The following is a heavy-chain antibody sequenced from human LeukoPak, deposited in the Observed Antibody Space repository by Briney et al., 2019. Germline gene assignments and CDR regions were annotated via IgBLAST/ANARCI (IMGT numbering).Heavy chain of an antibody. D-gene: IGHD3-10*01. J-gene: IGHJ4*02. CDR2: INHSGST. CDR1: GGSFSGYY. CDR3: ARDMVRGVHFDY. V-gene: IGHV4-34*01. Sequence: SETLSLTCAVYGGSFSGYYWSWIRQPPGKGLEWIGEINHSGSTNYNPSLKSRVTISVDTSKNQFSLKLSSVTAADTAVYYCARDMVRGVHFDYWGQGTLVTVSS.